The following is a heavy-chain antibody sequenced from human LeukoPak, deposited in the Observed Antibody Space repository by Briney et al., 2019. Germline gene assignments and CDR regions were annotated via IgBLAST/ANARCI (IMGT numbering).Heavy chain of an antibody. J-gene: IGHJ4*02. CDR1: GFTFSSYA. CDR3: ARDAGYSYDY. V-gene: IGHV3-30-3*01. D-gene: IGHD5-18*01. CDR2: ISYDGSNQ. Sequence: GGSLRLSCAASGFTFSSYAMHWVRQAPGKGLEWVAVISYDGSNQYYADSVKGRFTISRDNSKNTLYLQMNSLRAEDTAVYYCARDAGYSYDYWGQGTLVTVSS.